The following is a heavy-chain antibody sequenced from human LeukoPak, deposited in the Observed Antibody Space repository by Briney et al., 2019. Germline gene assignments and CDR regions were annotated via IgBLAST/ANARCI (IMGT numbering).Heavy chain of an antibody. CDR1: GYTFTSYG. CDR2: ISAYNGNT. Sequence: ASVKVSCKASGYTFTSYGISWGRQAPGQGLEWMGWISAYNGNTNYAQKLQGRVTMTPDTSTSTAYMELRSLRSDDTAVYYCARVRCSGGSCSYNWFDPWGQGTLVTVSS. V-gene: IGHV1-18*01. J-gene: IGHJ5*02. D-gene: IGHD2-15*01. CDR3: ARVRCSGGSCSYNWFDP.